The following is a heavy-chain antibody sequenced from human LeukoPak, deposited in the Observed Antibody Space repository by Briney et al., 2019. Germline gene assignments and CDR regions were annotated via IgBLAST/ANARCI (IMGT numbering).Heavy chain of an antibody. V-gene: IGHV5-51*01. CDR2: IYPGDSDT. CDR3: ARRQGCSSTSCPPDY. CDR1: GYRFTSYW. D-gene: IGHD2-2*01. Sequence: GESLKISCKGSGYRFTSYWIGWVRQMPGKGLEWMGIIYPGDSDTRYTPSFQGQVTMSADKPINTAYLQWSSLKASDTAMYYCARRQGCSSTSCPPDYWGQGTLVTVSP. J-gene: IGHJ4*02.